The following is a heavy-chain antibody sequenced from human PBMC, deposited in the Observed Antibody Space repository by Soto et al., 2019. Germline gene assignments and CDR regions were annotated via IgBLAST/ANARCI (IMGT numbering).Heavy chain of an antibody. V-gene: IGHV3-7*03. J-gene: IGHJ4*02. CDR1: GFTFSDYW. Sequence: PGGSLRLSCAASGFTFSDYWMSWVRQAPGKGPEWVANIKFDGSEKQYVDSVKGRFSISRDNSRNSLFLQMNSLTAGDAAVYYCVKDGGYCSSTTCYSPRNHYFDSWGQGTLVTVSS. CDR2: IKFDGSEK. CDR3: VKDGGYCSSTTCYSPRNHYFDS. D-gene: IGHD2-2*01.